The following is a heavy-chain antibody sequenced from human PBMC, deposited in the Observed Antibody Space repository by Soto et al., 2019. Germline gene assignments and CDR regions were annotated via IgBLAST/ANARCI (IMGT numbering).Heavy chain of an antibody. CDR2: ITSDGGVT. CDR3: ARLPKGSTVTS. CDR1: GFTFSDYS. V-gene: IGHV3-48*02. J-gene: IGHJ4*02. Sequence: EVQLVESGGGLVHPGVSLRLSCAASGFTFSDYSMNWVRQAPGKGLEWVSYITSDGGVTYYADSVKGRFSVSRDNDKKSLFLQMNSLRDEDTAVYYCARLPKGSTVTSWGQGTLVTVSS. D-gene: IGHD4-17*01.